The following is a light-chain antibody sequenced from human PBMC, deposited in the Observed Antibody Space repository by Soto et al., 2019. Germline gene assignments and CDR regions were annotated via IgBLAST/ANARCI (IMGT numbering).Light chain of an antibody. CDR3: QYHGSSPIT. J-gene: IGKJ5*01. Sequence: EIVITQSPATLSVSTGERATLSCRASHRISSYLAWYQQKPGEAPRLLIYAASSRATGIPDRFSGRGSGTHFTLTISRLEPEDFALFYCQYHGSSPITFGQGTRLEI. CDR1: HRISSY. V-gene: IGKV3-20*01. CDR2: AAS.